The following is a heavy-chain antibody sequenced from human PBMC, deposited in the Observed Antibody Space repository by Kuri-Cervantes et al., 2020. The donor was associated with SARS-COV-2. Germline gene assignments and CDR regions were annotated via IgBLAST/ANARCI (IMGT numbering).Heavy chain of an antibody. D-gene: IGHD1-7*01. CDR3: ASVLTGTTTAPDY. CDR1: GVSVSHGTYS. Sequence: LRLSCAVSGVSVSHGTYSWSWIRQPAGKGLEWIGHLDTSGTTTYNPSLKSRVTISLDTSKNHVSLRLTSATAADTAVYYCASVLTGTTTAPDYWGQGTLVTVSS. J-gene: IGHJ4*02. CDR2: LDTSGTT. V-gene: IGHV4-61*09.